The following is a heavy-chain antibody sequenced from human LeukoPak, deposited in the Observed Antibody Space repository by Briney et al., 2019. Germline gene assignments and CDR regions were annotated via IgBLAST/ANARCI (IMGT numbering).Heavy chain of an antibody. CDR3: VRDAVTAY. CDR2: IYSGGST. Sequence: PGGSLRLSCAASGFTVSSNYMSWVRQAPGKGLEWVSVIYSGGSTYYADSVKGRFTISRDNAKNSLFLQMNSLRNEDTAVYYCVRDAVTAYWGQGTLVTVSS. CDR1: GFTVSSNY. J-gene: IGHJ4*02. D-gene: IGHD2-21*02. V-gene: IGHV3-53*01.